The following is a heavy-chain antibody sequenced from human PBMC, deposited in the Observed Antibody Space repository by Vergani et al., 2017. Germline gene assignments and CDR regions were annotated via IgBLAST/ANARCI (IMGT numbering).Heavy chain of an antibody. V-gene: IGHV3-7*01. CDR3: AREYSSTSGRAFDF. D-gene: IGHD2-2*01. J-gene: IGHJ3*01. CDR1: GFTFSNYW. CDR2: IKEDGSET. Sequence: EVQLMESGGGLVQPGGSLRLSCAASGFTFSNYWMSWVRQAPGKGLVWMANIKEDGSETFYVDSVMGRFTISRDNAKNSLYLQMNSLRAEATAVYYCAREYSSTSGRAFDFWGRGTKVTVSS.